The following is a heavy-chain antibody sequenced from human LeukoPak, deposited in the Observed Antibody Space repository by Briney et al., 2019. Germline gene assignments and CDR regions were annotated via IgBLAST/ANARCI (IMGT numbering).Heavy chain of an antibody. D-gene: IGHD3-22*01. V-gene: IGHV4-31*03. J-gene: IGHJ3*02. CDR3: ARALSITMIVVVTQTHAFDI. CDR2: IYYSGST. CDR1: GGSISSGGYY. Sequence: SETLSLTCTVSGGSISSGGYYWRWIRQHPGKGLEWIVYIYYSGSTYYNPSLKSRVTISVDTSKNQFSLKLGSVTAADTAVYYCARALSITMIVVVTQTHAFDIWGQGTMVTVSS.